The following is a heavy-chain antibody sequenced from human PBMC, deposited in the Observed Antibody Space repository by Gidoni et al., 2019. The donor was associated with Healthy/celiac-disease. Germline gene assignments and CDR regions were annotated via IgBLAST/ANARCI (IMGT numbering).Heavy chain of an antibody. V-gene: IGHV4-38-2*02. Sequence: QVQLQESGPGLVKPAETLSLTCTAAGYSISSGYYWGWIRQPPGKGLEWIGSIYHSGSTYYNPSLKSRVTISVDTSKNQFSLKLSSVTAADTAVYYCASRESGWLHPGDYWGQGTLVTVSS. CDR2: IYHSGST. CDR3: ASRESGWLHPGDY. CDR1: GYSISSGYY. J-gene: IGHJ4*02. D-gene: IGHD6-19*01.